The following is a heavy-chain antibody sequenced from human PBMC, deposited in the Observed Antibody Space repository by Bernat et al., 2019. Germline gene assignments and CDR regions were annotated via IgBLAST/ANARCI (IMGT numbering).Heavy chain of an antibody. D-gene: IGHD4-17*01. V-gene: IGHV3-21*01. Sequence: EVQLVESGGGLVKPGGSLRLSCAASGFTFSSYSMNWVRQAPGKGLEWVSSISSSSSYIYYADSVKGRFTISRDNAKNSLYLQMNSLGAEDTAVYYCARGRGETTVLDYWGQGTLVTVSS. J-gene: IGHJ4*02. CDR2: ISSSSSYI. CDR3: ARGRGETTVLDY. CDR1: GFTFSSYS.